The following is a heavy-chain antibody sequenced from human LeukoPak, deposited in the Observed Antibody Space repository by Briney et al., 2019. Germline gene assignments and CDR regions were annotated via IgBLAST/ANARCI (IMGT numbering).Heavy chain of an antibody. CDR3: ARVVVVAHFDY. CDR2: TYYSGST. D-gene: IGHD2-15*01. CDR1: GGSISSSSYY. J-gene: IGHJ4*02. V-gene: IGHV4-39*07. Sequence: SETLYLTCTVSGGSISSSSYYWGWIRQPPGKGLEWIGSTYYSGSTYYNPSLKIRVTISVDTSKNQFSLKLSSVTAADTAVYYCARVVVVAHFDYWGQGTLVTVSS.